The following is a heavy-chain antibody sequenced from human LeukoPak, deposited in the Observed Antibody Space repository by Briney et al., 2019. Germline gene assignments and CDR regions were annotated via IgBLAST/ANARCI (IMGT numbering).Heavy chain of an antibody. J-gene: IGHJ6*03. CDR1: GGSFSGYY. V-gene: IGHV4-34*01. CDR3: ARGGPPYGYYYYYYMDV. CDR2: INHSGST. Sequence: SETLSLTCAAYGGSFSGYYWSWIRQPPGKGLEWIGEINHSGSTNYNPSLKSRVTISVDTSKNQFSPKLSSVTAADTAVYYCARGGPPYGYYYYYYMDVWGKGTTVTVSS. D-gene: IGHD3-10*01.